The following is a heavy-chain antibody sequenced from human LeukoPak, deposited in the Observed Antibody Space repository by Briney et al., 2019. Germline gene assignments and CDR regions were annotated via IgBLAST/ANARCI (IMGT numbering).Heavy chain of an antibody. Sequence: SETLSLTCTVSGSSISSNYWSCIRQPPGKGLEWIGYIYNSGTTNYNPSLKGRVTLSIDTSKNQLSLKLRSVTAADTAVYYCAREVRDTAMGAPLNWFDPWGQGTLVTVSS. V-gene: IGHV4-59*01. CDR1: GSSISSNY. CDR2: IYNSGTT. J-gene: IGHJ5*02. CDR3: AREVRDTAMGAPLNWFDP. D-gene: IGHD5-18*01.